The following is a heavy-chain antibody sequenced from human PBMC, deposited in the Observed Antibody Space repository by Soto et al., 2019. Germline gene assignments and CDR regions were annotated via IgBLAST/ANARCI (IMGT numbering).Heavy chain of an antibody. CDR3: ERDQGTMVRGIGNFDY. Sequence: ETLSLTCTVSGTSLSSYYWSWIRQPPGKGLEWIGYIYYSGSTIYNPSLKSRVTISLDTSKNQFSLKLTSVTAADTAVYYCERDQGTMVRGIGNFDYWGQGTLVTVSS. CDR2: IYYSGST. J-gene: IGHJ4*02. D-gene: IGHD3-10*01. CDR1: GTSLSSYY. V-gene: IGHV4-59*01.